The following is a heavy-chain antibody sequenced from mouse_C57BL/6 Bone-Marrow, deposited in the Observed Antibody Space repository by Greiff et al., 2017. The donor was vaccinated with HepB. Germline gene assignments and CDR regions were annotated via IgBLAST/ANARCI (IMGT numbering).Heavy chain of an antibody. Sequence: QVQLQQSGAELVRPGASVTLSCKASGYTFTDYEMHWVKQTPVHGLEWIGAIDPETGGTAYNQKFKGKAILTADKSSSTAYMELRSLTSEDSAVYYCTRWFLRGWFAYWGQGTLVTVSA. CDR2: IDPETGGT. CDR3: TRWFLRGWFAY. J-gene: IGHJ3*01. D-gene: IGHD2-3*01. CDR1: GYTFTDYE. V-gene: IGHV1-15*01.